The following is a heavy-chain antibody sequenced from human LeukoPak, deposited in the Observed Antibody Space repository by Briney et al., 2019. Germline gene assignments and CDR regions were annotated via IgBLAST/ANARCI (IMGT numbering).Heavy chain of an antibody. D-gene: IGHD3-9*01. Sequence: GGSLRLSCAASGFTFSSYWMSWVRQAPGKGLEWVANIKQDGSEKYYVDSVKGRFTISRDNAKNSLYLQRNSLRAEDTAVYYCARDSGETYYDILTGYQYWGQGTLVTVSS. CDR3: ARDSGETYYDILTGYQY. J-gene: IGHJ4*02. CDR1: GFTFSSYW. CDR2: IKQDGSEK. V-gene: IGHV3-7*01.